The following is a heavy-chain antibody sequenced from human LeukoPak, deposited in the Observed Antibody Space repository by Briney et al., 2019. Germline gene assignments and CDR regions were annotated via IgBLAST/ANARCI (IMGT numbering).Heavy chain of an antibody. CDR2: IYYSGST. CDR1: GGSISSSSYY. D-gene: IGHD5-12*01. V-gene: IGHV4-39*07. CDR3: ARGRPLRGYSGYAPGAFDI. Sequence: SETLSLTCTVSGGSISSSSYYWGWIRQPPGKGLEWIGSIYYSGSTYYNPSLKSRVTISVDTSKNQFSLKLSSVTAADTAVYYCARGRPLRGYSGYAPGAFDIWGQGTMVTVSS. J-gene: IGHJ3*02.